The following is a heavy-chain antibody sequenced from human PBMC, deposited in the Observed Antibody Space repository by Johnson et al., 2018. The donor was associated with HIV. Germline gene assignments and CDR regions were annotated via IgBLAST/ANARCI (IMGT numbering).Heavy chain of an antibody. D-gene: IGHD1-26*01. CDR2: LGTAGDT. CDR1: GFTFSSYD. V-gene: IGHV3-13*01. CDR3: ARGSEDAFDI. Sequence: EQLVESGGGLVQPGGSLRLSCAASGFTFSSYDMHWVRQAPGKGLEWVSALGTAGDTYYPGSVKGRFTISRENAKNSLYLQMNSLRGGDTAVYYCARGSEDAFDIWSQGTMVTVSS. J-gene: IGHJ3*02.